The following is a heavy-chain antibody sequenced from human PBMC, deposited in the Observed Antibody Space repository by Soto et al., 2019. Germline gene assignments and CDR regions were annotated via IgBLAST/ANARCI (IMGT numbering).Heavy chain of an antibody. CDR1: GFTVSSNY. V-gene: IGHV3-53*01. D-gene: IGHD6-13*01. Sequence: GGSLRLSCAASGFTVSSNYMSWVRQAPGKGLEWVSVIYSGGSTYYADSVRGRFTISRDNSKNTLYLQMNSLRAEDTAVYYCARGAVGQQLSGGMDVWGQGPTVTVSS. J-gene: IGHJ6*02. CDR3: ARGAVGQQLSGGMDV. CDR2: IYSGGST.